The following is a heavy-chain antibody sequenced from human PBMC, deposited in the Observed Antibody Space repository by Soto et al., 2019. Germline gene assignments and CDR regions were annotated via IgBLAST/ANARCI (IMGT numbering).Heavy chain of an antibody. CDR3: ATTTYPYGSGSQSWYFDL. CDR2: IVPLFGLA. Sequence: ASVKVSCKTSGGTFSSYTISWVRQGPGQSRECLGRIVPLFGLADYAQNFQGRVTITADASTSVAYLELTSLTSQGTHVYYCATTTYPYGSGSQSWYFDLWGRGTLVTFYS. V-gene: IGHV1-69*02. J-gene: IGHJ2*01. D-gene: IGHD3-10*01. CDR1: GGTFSSYT.